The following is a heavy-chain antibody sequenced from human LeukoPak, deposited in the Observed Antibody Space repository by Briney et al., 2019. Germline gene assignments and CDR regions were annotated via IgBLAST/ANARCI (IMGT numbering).Heavy chain of an antibody. J-gene: IGHJ1*01. CDR2: INAGNGNT. CDR1: GYTFTSYA. Sequence: ASVKVSCKASGYTFTSYAMHWVRQAPGQRLEWMGWINAGNGNTKYSQKFQGRVTITRDTSASTAYMELSSLRSEDTAVYYCARDSNYYDSSGYWHFQHWGQDTLVTVSS. CDR3: ARDSNYYDSSGYWHFQH. V-gene: IGHV1-3*01. D-gene: IGHD3-22*01.